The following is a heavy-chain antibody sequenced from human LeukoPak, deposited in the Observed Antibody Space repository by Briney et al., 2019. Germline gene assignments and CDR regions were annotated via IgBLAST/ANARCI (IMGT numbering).Heavy chain of an antibody. V-gene: IGHV3-48*04. CDR2: ISSSGSTI. Sequence: PGGSLRLSCAASGFTFSSYGMHWVRQAPGKGLEWVSYISSSGSTIYYADSVKGRFAISRDNAKNSLYLQMNSLRAEDTAVYYCASCGSHIYSGYDHGDYWGQGTLVTVSS. CDR1: GFTFSSYG. D-gene: IGHD5-12*01. CDR3: ASCGSHIYSGYDHGDY. J-gene: IGHJ4*02.